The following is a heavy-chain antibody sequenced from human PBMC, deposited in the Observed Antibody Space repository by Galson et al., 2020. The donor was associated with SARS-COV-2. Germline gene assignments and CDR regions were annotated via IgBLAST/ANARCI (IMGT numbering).Heavy chain of an antibody. D-gene: IGHD2-21*01. Sequence: ASVKVSCKASGYTFTSYGISWVRRAPGQGLEWMGWTSAYNEDTDYSQNFRGRVAMTTDTSTDTAYMQLRGLRLEDTAVYYCARDYRGGATRALDLWGQGTPVIVSS. CDR3: ARDYRGGATRALDL. CDR1: GYTFTSYG. CDR2: TSAYNEDT. J-gene: IGHJ5*02. V-gene: IGHV1-18*04.